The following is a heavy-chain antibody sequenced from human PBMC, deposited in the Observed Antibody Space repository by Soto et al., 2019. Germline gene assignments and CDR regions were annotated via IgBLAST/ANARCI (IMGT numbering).Heavy chain of an antibody. D-gene: IGHD2-2*01. CDR1: GFTFSNYD. Sequence: EVQLLNSGGGLVQPGGSLRLSCAASGFTFSNYDMNWVRQAPGKGLEWVSAISGRGSSTYYADSVKGRFTIPRDDSKTTAYLQMNSLTAEDKAIYYCAKGSIVAGAIRYNLDYWGQGTLVTVYS. V-gene: IGHV3-23*01. CDR2: ISGRGSST. CDR3: AKGSIVAGAIRYNLDY. J-gene: IGHJ4*02.